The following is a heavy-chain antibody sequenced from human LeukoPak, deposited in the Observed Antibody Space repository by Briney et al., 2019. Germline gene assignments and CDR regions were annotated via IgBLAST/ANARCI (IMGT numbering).Heavy chain of an antibody. CDR1: GGTFSSYA. CDR3: AKGVGATAEWLRDYYYGMDV. D-gene: IGHD1-26*01. V-gene: IGHV1-69*13. CDR2: IIPIFGTA. Sequence: ASVKVSCKASGGTFSSYAISWVRQAPGQGLEWMGGIIPIFGTANYAQKFQGRVTITADESTSTAYMELSSLRAEDTAVHYCAKGVGATAEWLRDYYYGMDVWGQGTTVTVSS. J-gene: IGHJ6*02.